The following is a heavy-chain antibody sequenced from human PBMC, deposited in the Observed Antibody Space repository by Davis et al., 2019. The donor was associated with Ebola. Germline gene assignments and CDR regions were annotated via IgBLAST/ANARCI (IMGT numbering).Heavy chain of an antibody. Sequence: MPSETLSLTCAVYGGSFSGYYWSWIRQPPGKGLEWIGDIYHSGSTNYNPSLKSRVTISVDTSKNPFSLKLSSVTAADTAVYYCARASIRVVVVAGTVRLGSDAFDIWGQGTMVTVSS. CDR3: ARASIRVVVVAGTVRLGSDAFDI. J-gene: IGHJ3*02. CDR1: GGSFSGYY. CDR2: IYHSGST. V-gene: IGHV4-34*01. D-gene: IGHD2-15*01.